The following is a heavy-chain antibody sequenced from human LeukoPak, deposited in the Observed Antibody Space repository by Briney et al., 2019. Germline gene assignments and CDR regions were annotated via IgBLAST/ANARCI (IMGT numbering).Heavy chain of an antibody. CDR2: ISRGSTTI. CDR1: GFTFSNYW. D-gene: IGHD1-14*01. J-gene: IGHJ3*02. V-gene: IGHV3-48*04. Sequence: GGSLRLSCAASGFTFSNYWMGWVRQAPGKGLEWVSYISRGSTTIYYADAVKGRFTISRDNAKNSLYLQMNSLRADDTAMYYCARDLGKKGTSGNPFDIWGQGTMVTVFS. CDR3: ARDLGKKGTSGNPFDI.